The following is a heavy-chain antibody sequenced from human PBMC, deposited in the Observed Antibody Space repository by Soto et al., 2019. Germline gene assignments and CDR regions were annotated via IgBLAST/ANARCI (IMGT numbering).Heavy chain of an antibody. CDR1: GYTFTSYA. CDR2: INAGNGNT. CDR3: ARDGYSGYDLSMFPFDY. V-gene: IGHV1-3*01. Sequence: VASVKVSCKASGYTFTSYAMHWVRQAPGQRLEWMGWINAGNGNTKYSQKFQGRVTITRDTSASTAYMELSSLRSEDTAVYYCARDGYSGYDLSMFPFDYWGQGTLVTVSS. J-gene: IGHJ4*02. D-gene: IGHD5-12*01.